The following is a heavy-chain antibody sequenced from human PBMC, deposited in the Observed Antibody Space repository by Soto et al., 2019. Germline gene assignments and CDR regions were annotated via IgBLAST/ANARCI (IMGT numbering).Heavy chain of an antibody. Sequence: SETLSLTCTVSGGSISSSSYYWGWIRQPPGKGLEWIGSIYYSGSTYYNPSLKSRVTISVDTSKNQFSLKLSSVTAADTAVYYCARHGHGGDSSGWYDYWGQGTLVTVSS. CDR3: ARHGHGGDSSGWYDY. CDR1: GGSISSSSYY. CDR2: IYYSGST. D-gene: IGHD6-19*01. J-gene: IGHJ4*02. V-gene: IGHV4-39*01.